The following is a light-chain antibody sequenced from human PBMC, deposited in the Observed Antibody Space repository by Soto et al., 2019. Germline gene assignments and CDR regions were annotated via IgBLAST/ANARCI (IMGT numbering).Light chain of an antibody. Sequence: QSVLTQPPSVSAAPGRKVTISCSGSTSNIGSNYVSWYQQLPGTAPKLLIYDNNKRPSGIPDRFSGSKSGTSATLGITGLQTGDEADYYCGTWDTSLSAGVFGGGTKLTVL. CDR3: GTWDTSLSAGV. CDR2: DNN. V-gene: IGLV1-51*01. J-gene: IGLJ2*01. CDR1: TSNIGSNY.